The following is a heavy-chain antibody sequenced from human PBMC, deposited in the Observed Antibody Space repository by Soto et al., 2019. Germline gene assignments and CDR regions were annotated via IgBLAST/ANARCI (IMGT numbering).Heavy chain of an antibody. V-gene: IGHV4-59*03. CDR3: ARLGLTVPHSTSDAYFYDH. J-gene: IGHJ4*02. Sequence: PSETLSLTCTVSGGSITGYYWSWILQPPGKGLEFIGYIYHSGATEYTPSLKSRVTISVDKSENQFSLQMRSVSAADTAMYFCARLGLTVPHSTSDAYFYDHWGRGVLVTVSS. CDR1: GGSITGYY. D-gene: IGHD3-9*01. CDR2: IYHSGAT.